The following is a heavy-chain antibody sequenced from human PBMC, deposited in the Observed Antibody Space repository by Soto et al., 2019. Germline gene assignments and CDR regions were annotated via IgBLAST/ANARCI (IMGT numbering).Heavy chain of an antibody. Sequence: GASVKVSCKASGYTFTSYGISWVRQAPGQGLEWMGWISAYNGNTNYAQKLQGRVTMTTDTSTSTAYMELRGLRSDDTAVYYCAVDPLYYDYVWGSYRYDYWGQGTLVTVSS. V-gene: IGHV1-18*01. CDR1: GYTFTSYG. CDR3: AVDPLYYDYVWGSYRYDY. D-gene: IGHD3-16*02. CDR2: ISAYNGNT. J-gene: IGHJ4*02.